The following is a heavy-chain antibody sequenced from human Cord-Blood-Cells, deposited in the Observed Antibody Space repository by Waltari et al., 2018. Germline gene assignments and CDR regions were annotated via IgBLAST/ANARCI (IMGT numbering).Heavy chain of an antibody. CDR1: GYTFTSYD. CDR3: ARRDASGFWSGYYYFDY. J-gene: IGHJ4*02. CDR2: MNPNSGNT. D-gene: IGHD3-3*01. Sequence: QVQLVQSGAEVKKPGASVKVSCKASGYTFTSYDINCVRQATGQGLEWRGGMNPNSGNTGYAQKFQGRVTITRNTSISTAYMELSSLRSEDTAVYYCARRDASGFWSGYYYFDYWGQGTLVTVSS. V-gene: IGHV1-8*03.